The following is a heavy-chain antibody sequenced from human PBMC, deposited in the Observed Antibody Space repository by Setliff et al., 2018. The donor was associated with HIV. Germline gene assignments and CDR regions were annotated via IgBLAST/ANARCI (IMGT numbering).Heavy chain of an antibody. Sequence: GASVKVSCKASGYTFTSYGISWVRQAPGQGLEWMGWISAYNGNTNYAQKFQGRVTMTTDTSTSTAYMELRSLRSDDTAVYYCAGDLPDCGGDCYPYYMDVWSKGTTVTVSS. V-gene: IGHV1-18*01. J-gene: IGHJ6*03. D-gene: IGHD2-21*02. CDR3: AGDLPDCGGDCYPYYMDV. CDR1: GYTFTSYG. CDR2: ISAYNGNT.